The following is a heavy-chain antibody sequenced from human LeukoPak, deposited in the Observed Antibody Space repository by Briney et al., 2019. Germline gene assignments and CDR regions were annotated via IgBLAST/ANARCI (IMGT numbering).Heavy chain of an antibody. CDR2: IGGLGGSP. V-gene: IGHV3-23*01. Sequence: GGSLRLSCAASGFTFSSHAMGWVRHAPGKGLEWVSGIGGLGGSPFYAGSVKGRFTISRDNSQNTLYLHMNSLRADDTAVYYCARDPGVVAFHYFDYWGQGSLVTVSS. CDR1: GFTFSSHA. CDR3: ARDPGVVAFHYFDY. J-gene: IGHJ4*02. D-gene: IGHD3-3*01.